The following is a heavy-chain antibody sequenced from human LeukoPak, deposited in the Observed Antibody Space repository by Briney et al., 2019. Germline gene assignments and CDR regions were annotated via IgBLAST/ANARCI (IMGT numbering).Heavy chain of an antibody. V-gene: IGHV4-39*07. CDR1: GGSISSSSYY. J-gene: IGHJ4*02. CDR2: IYYSGST. Sequence: SETLSLTCTVSGGSISSSSYYWGWIRQPPGKGLEWIGSIYYSGSTYYNPSLKSRVTISVATSKNQFSLKLSSVTAADTAVYCCARGYGDLNYFDYWGQGTLVTVSS. D-gene: IGHD4-17*01. CDR3: ARGYGDLNYFDY.